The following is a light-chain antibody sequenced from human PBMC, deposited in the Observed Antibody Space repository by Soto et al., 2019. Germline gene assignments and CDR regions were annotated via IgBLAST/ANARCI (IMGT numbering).Light chain of an antibody. J-gene: IGKJ1*01. CDR3: QQYRRT. V-gene: IGKV1-5*01. Sequence: DIQMTQSPSTLSASVGDRVTITCRASQSISSWLAWYQQKPGKAPKLPIYDASSLESGVPSRFSGSGSGTEFTLTISSLQPDDFATYYCQQYRRTFGQGTKVDIE. CDR1: QSISSW. CDR2: DAS.